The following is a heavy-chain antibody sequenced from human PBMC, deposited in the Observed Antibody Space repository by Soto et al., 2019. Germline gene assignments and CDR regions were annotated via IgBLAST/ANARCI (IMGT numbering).Heavy chain of an antibody. CDR3: SNDVGGLLYA. CDR1: GFTFSSYG. CDR2: IWYDGSNK. D-gene: IGHD2-21*01. V-gene: IGHV3-30*02. Sequence: PGGSLRLSCAASGFTFSSYGMHWVRQAPGKGLEWVAVIWYDGSNKYYADSVKGRFTISRDNSKNTLYLQMNSLRAEDTAGYDFSNDVGGLLYALGQRTVVTVSS. J-gene: IGHJ5*02.